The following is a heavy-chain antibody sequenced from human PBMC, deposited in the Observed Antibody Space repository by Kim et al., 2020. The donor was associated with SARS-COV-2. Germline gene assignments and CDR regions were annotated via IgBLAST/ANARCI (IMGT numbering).Heavy chain of an antibody. J-gene: IGHJ1*01. CDR2: IIHISGSA. D-gene: IGHD3-22*01. CDR1: GGTFSSYA. V-gene: IGHV1-69*13. CDR3: ARGSYSDSNGSRWY. Sequence: SVKVSCKASGGTFSSYAIRWARQAPGQGLEWMGGIIHISGSATYAQKFQGRVIITAAESTSTAYMELSSLRSEATAVFYCARGSYSDSNGSRWYWGQGT.